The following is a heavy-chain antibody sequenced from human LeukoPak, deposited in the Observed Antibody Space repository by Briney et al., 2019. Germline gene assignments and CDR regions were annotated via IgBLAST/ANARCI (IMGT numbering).Heavy chain of an antibody. CDR3: ARHVVGSDFWSGYYPKAYYYGMDV. V-gene: IGHV4-34*01. CDR2: INHSGST. D-gene: IGHD3-3*01. Sequence: SETLSLTCAVYGGSFSGYYWSWIRQPPGKGLEWIGEINHSGSTNYNPSLKSRVTISVDTSKNQFSLKLSSVTAADTAVYYCARHVVGSDFWSGYYPKAYYYGMDVWGQGTTVTVSS. J-gene: IGHJ6*02. CDR1: GGSFSGYY.